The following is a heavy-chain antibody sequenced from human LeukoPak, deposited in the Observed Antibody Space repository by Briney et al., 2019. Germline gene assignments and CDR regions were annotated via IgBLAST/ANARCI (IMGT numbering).Heavy chain of an antibody. Sequence: SETLSLTCTVYGGSISSYYWSWIRQPAGKGLERIGRIDTSGNTNYKPSLKSRVTISVDTSKKQFSLKLTSVTAADTAVYYCARRVTTRLPFRYWGQGTLVTVSS. V-gene: IGHV4-4*07. CDR2: IDTSGNT. CDR1: GGSISSYY. D-gene: IGHD4-17*01. J-gene: IGHJ4*02. CDR3: ARRVTTRLPFRY.